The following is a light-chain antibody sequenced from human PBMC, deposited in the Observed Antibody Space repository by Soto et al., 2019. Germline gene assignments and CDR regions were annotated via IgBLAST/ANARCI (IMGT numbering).Light chain of an antibody. J-gene: IGKJ5*01. V-gene: IGKV3-11*01. CDR2: DAS. Sequence: EIVLTQSPATLSLSPGERATLSCRTSQSVSKYFAWYQQKPGRAPRLLIYDASSRATGIPARFIGSGSGTDFTLTISSLEPEDLAIYYCQQRSNWPITFGQGTRLEIK. CDR1: QSVSKY. CDR3: QQRSNWPIT.